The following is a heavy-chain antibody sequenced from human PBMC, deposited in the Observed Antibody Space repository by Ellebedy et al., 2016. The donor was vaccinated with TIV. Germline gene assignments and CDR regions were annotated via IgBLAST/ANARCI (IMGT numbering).Heavy chain of an antibody. V-gene: IGHV4-59*08. Sequence: SETLSLTXTVSGGSISSYYWSWIRQPPGKGLEWIGYIYYSGSTNYNPSLKSRVTISVDTSKNQFSLKLSSVTAADTAVYYCARGYDYGGNSAGRYDYWGQGTLVTVSS. CDR3: ARGYDYGGNSAGRYDY. CDR1: GGSISSYY. J-gene: IGHJ4*02. D-gene: IGHD4-23*01. CDR2: IYYSGST.